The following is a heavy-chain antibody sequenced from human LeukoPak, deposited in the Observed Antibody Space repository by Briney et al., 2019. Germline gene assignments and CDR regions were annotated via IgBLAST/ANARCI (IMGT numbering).Heavy chain of an antibody. V-gene: IGHV3-30*03. CDR2: ISYDGSNK. J-gene: IGHJ4*02. CDR1: GFTFSSYG. CDR3: GREWAVDF. Sequence: PGGSWRLSCAASGFTFSSYGMHWVRQAPGKGLEWVAVISYDGSNKYYADSVKGRFTISRDNSKNTLYLQMNSLRAEDTAVYYCGREWAVDFWGQGTLVTVSS.